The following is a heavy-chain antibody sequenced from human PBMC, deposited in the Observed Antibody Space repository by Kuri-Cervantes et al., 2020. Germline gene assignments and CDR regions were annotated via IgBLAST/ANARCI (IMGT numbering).Heavy chain of an antibody. CDR2: INPNSGGT. Sequence: ASVKVSCKASGYTFTGFGISWVRQAPGQGLEWMGWINPNSGGTNYAQKFQGRVTMTRDTSISTAYMELSRLRSDDTAVYYCARDRYFGAPYSPRQAMANWFDPWGQGTLVTVSS. D-gene: IGHD3-9*01. CDR1: GYTFTGFG. V-gene: IGHV1-2*02. J-gene: IGHJ5*02. CDR3: ARDRYFGAPYSPRQAMANWFDP.